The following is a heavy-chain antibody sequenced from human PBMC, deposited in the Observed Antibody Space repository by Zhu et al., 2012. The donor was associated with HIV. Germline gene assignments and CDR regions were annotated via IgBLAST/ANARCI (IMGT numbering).Heavy chain of an antibody. CDR2: ISYTGTT. Sequence: QVQLQESGPRLVKPSETLSLTCTVSGGSISRSTYYWGWIRQSPGKGLEWIGSISYTGTTYYNPSLKSRVTISVDTSKNQFSLNLTPVTAADTAVYYCARRGVAATGGWFDPGAREPWSPSPQ. V-gene: IGHV4-39*07. D-gene: IGHD2-15*01. CDR1: GGSISRSTYY. J-gene: IGHJ5*02. CDR3: ARRGVAATGGWFDP.